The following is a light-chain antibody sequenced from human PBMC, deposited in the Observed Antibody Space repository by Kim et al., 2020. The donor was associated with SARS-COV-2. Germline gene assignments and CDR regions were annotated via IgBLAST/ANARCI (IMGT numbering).Light chain of an antibody. CDR3: QQSYSTPLVT. CDR1: QSISSY. CDR2: AAS. J-gene: IGKJ4*01. V-gene: IGKV1-39*01. Sequence: DIQMTQSPSSLSASVGDRVTITCRASQSISSYLNWYQQKPGKAPKLLIYAASSLQSGVPSRFSGSGSGTDFTLTISSLQPEDFATYYCQQSYSTPLVTFGGGTKLEI.